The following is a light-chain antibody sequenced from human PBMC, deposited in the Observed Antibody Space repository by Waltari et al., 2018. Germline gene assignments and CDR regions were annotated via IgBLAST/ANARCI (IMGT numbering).Light chain of an antibody. J-gene: IGKJ4*01. Sequence: DIQMTQSPSTLSASVGDRVTITCRASQNIASWVAWYQHKPGKAPNLLIYKASTLESGVPSRFSGSGSGTVFTLTISSLQPEDFATYYCQQLNSYPPTFGGGTKVEIK. CDR2: KAS. CDR1: QNIASW. CDR3: QQLNSYPPT. V-gene: IGKV1-5*03.